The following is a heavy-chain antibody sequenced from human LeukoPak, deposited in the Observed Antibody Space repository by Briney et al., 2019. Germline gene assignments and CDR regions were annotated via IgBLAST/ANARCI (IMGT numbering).Heavy chain of an antibody. J-gene: IGHJ2*01. D-gene: IGHD2-2*03. CDR2: IYSGGST. CDR1: GFTVSSNY. CDR3: ARLGGYGTSFVMRWYFDL. V-gene: IGHV3-53*01. Sequence: PGGSLRLSCAASGFTVSSNYMSWVRQAPGKGLEWVSFIYSGGSTSYADSVKGRFTISRDSSKNTLYLQMNSLRAEDTAVYYCARLGGYGTSFVMRWYFDLWGRSTLVTVSS.